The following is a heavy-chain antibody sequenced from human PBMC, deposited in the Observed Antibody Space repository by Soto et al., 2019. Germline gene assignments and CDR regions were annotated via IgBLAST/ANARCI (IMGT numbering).Heavy chain of an antibody. Sequence: EVQLVESGGGLVQPGGSRRLSCAASGFTFISYSMKWVRQAPGKGLEWVSYISSSISTIYYADPVKGRFTISRDNAKNSLYLQMNSLRDEDTAVYYCARERAVGIAVALNWFDPWGQGTLVTVSS. CDR2: ISSSISTI. CDR1: GFTFISYS. D-gene: IGHD6-19*01. CDR3: ARERAVGIAVALNWFDP. J-gene: IGHJ5*02. V-gene: IGHV3-48*02.